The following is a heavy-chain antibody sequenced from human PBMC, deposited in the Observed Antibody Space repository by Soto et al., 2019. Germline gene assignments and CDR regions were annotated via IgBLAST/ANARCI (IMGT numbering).Heavy chain of an antibody. Sequence: QVQLQESGPGLVKPSETLSLTCTVSGGSISSYYWSWIRQPPGKGLEWIGYIYYSGSTNYNPSLKSRVTISVDTSKNQFSLKLSSVTAADTAVYYCARHISPYDSSGYYGYWGQGTLVTVS. V-gene: IGHV4-59*08. CDR2: IYYSGST. CDR3: ARHISPYDSSGYYGY. CDR1: GGSISSYY. J-gene: IGHJ4*02. D-gene: IGHD3-22*01.